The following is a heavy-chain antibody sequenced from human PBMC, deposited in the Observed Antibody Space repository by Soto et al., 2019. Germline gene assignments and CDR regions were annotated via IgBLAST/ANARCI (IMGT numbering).Heavy chain of an antibody. V-gene: IGHV3-30-3*01. Sequence: QVQLVESGGGVVQPGRSLRLSCAASGFTFSSYAMHWVRQAPGKGLEWVAVISYDGSNKYYADSVKGRFTISRDNSKNTLYLQMNSLRAEDTAVYYCARDYSVLVPAALPWFDPWAREPWSPSPQ. J-gene: IGHJ5*02. CDR2: ISYDGSNK. CDR1: GFTFSSYA. CDR3: ARDYSVLVPAALPWFDP. D-gene: IGHD2-2*01.